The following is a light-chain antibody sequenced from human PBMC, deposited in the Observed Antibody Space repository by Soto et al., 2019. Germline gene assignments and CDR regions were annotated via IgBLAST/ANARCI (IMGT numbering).Light chain of an antibody. CDR3: QQYGTSPRT. CDR2: DAS. Sequence: EIVLTQSPGTLSLSPGEKATLSCRASKSVTRSYLAWYQQKPGRAPRLLIYDASSRATGIPARFSGSGSGTDFTLTISRLEPEDFAVYYCQQYGTSPRTFGQGTKVEIK. CDR1: KSVTRSY. V-gene: IGKV3-20*01. J-gene: IGKJ1*01.